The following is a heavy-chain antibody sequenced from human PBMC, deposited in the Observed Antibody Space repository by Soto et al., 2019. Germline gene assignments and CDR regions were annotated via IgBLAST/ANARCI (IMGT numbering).Heavy chain of an antibody. CDR3: TLLLGYSYDHNFAY. D-gene: IGHD5-18*01. J-gene: IGHJ4*02. CDR2: IIPILGIA. CDR1: GGTFTSYT. Sequence: QVQLVQSGAEVKKPGSSVKVSCKASGGTFTSYTISWVRQAPGQGLEWMGRIIPILGIANYAQKFQGRVTITADKSTSTAYMELSSLRSEETALYYCTLLLGYSYDHNFAYWGQGTLVTVSS. V-gene: IGHV1-69*02.